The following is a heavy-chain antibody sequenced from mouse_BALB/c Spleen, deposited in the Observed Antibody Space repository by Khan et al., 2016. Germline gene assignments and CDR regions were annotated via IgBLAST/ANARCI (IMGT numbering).Heavy chain of an antibody. V-gene: IGHV1-9*01. CDR1: GYTFTSYW. J-gene: IGHJ4*01. CDR2: ILPGSGST. CDR3: ARPYGNSPDYYAMDY. Sequence: QVQLQQSGAELMKPGASVKISCKSTGYTFTSYWIEWVKQRPGHGLEWLGEILPGSGSTNYNENFKGKATFTADTSSNTAYMQLSSLTSEDSAVYYCARPYGNSPDYYAMDYWNQRTSGTVSA. D-gene: IGHD1-1*01.